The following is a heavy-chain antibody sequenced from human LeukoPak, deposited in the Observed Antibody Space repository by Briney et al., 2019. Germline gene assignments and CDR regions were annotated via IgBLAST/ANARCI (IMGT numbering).Heavy chain of an antibody. CDR2: INPNSGGT. D-gene: IGHD1-7*01. V-gene: IGHV1-2*02. CDR1: GYTFTGYY. CDR3: ARQYWNYFIRDAFDI. J-gene: IGHJ3*02. Sequence: ASVKVSCKASGYTFTGYYMHWVRQAPGQGLEWMGWINPNSGGTNYAQKFQGRVTITADKSTSTAHMELSSLRSEDTAVYYCARQYWNYFIRDAFDIWGHGTIVTVSS.